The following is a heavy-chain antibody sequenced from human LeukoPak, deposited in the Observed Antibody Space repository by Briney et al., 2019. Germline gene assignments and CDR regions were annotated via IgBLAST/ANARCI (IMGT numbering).Heavy chain of an antibody. CDR1: GGSISSYY. J-gene: IGHJ5*02. CDR3: ARAHCSSTSCYTGAVYNWFDP. CDR2: IYTSGST. D-gene: IGHD2-2*02. V-gene: IGHV4-4*07. Sequence: SETLSLTCTVSGGSISSYYWSWLRQPAGKGLEWIGRIYTSGSTNYNPSLKSRVTISVDTSKNQFSLKLSSVTAADTAVYYCARAHCSSTSCYTGAVYNWFDPGGQGTLVTVSS.